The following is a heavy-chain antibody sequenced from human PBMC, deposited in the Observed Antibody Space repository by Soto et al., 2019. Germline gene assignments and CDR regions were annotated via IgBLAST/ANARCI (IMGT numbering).Heavy chain of an antibody. J-gene: IGHJ4*02. Sequence: ASVKVSCTASGYTFTSYGISWVRQAPGQGLEWMGWISAYNGNTNYAQKLQGRVTMTTDTSTSTAYMELRSLRSDDTAVYYCAVVVAATPPFDYWGQGTLVTVSS. CDR3: AVVVAATPPFDY. CDR1: GYTFTSYG. D-gene: IGHD2-15*01. V-gene: IGHV1-18*01. CDR2: ISAYNGNT.